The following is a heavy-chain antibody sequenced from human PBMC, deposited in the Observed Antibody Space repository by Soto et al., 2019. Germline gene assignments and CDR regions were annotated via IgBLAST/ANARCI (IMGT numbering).Heavy chain of an antibody. D-gene: IGHD3-3*01. CDR1: GGSISSGDYY. Sequence: SDTLSLTRTVSGGSISSGDYYWSWIRQPPGKGLEWIGYIYYSGSTYYNPSLKSRVTISVDTSKNQFSLKLSSVTAADTAVYYCARKTYYDFWSGYLFDYWGQGTLVTVSS. CDR2: IYYSGST. CDR3: ARKTYYDFWSGYLFDY. J-gene: IGHJ4*02. V-gene: IGHV4-30-4*02.